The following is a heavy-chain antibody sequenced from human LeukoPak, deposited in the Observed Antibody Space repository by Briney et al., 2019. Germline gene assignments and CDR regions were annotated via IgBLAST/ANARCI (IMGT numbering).Heavy chain of an antibody. CDR2: ISSGGITI. J-gene: IGHJ4*02. CDR1: GFTFSDYY. V-gene: IGHV3-11*01. Sequence: GGSLRLSCAASGFTFSDYYMSWVRQAPGKGLEWVSYISSGGITICYADSVKGRFTISRDNAKNSLYLQMNSLRAEDTAVYYCATGYSSGWYWGQGTLVTVSS. CDR3: ATGYSSGWY. D-gene: IGHD6-19*01.